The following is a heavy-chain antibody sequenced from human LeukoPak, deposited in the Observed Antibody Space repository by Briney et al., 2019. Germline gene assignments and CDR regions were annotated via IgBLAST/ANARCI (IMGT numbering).Heavy chain of an antibody. J-gene: IGHJ1*01. CDR1: GFTFSSYA. D-gene: IGHD3-3*01. CDR3: AKDPSITIFGVVTEYFQH. V-gene: IGHV3-23*01. CDR2: ISGSGGST. Sequence: GGSLRLSCAASGFTFSSYAMSWVRQAPGKGLEWVSAISGSGGSTNYADSVKGRFTISRDNSKNTLYLQMNSLRAEDTAVYYCAKDPSITIFGVVTEYFQHWGQGTLVTVSS.